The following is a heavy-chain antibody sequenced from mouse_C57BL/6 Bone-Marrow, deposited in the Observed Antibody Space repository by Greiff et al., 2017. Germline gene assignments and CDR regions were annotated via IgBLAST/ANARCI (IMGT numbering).Heavy chain of an antibody. CDR3: AREGYFYAMDY. CDR1: GYTFTDYY. J-gene: IGHJ4*01. V-gene: IGHV1-26*01. CDR2: INPNNGGT. Sequence: EVKLQQSGPELVKPGASVKISCKASGYTFTDYYMNWVKQSHGKSLEWIGDINPNNGGTSYNQKFKGKATLTVDKSSSTAYMELRSLTSEDSAVYYCAREGYFYAMDYWGQGTSVTVSS.